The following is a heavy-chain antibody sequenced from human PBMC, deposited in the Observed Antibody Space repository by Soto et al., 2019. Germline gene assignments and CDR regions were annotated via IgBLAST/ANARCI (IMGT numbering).Heavy chain of an antibody. CDR1: GYTFTRYT. V-gene: IGHV1-3*01. D-gene: IGHD2-15*01. CDR3: ARGIATGQLDP. J-gene: IGHJ5*02. CDR2: INPDNGNT. Sequence: ASVKVSCKASGYTFTRYTMNWVRQAPGQRLEWMGWINPDNGNTKSSQKFQGRVIITRDTSASTAYMDLSSLRSEDTAVYYCARGIATGQLDPWGQGTLVTVSS.